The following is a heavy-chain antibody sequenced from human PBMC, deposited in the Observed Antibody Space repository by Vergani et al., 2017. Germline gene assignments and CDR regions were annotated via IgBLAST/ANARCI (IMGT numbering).Heavy chain of an antibody. J-gene: IGHJ4*02. CDR1: GFTFSNSA. V-gene: IGHV3-23*01. CDR3: AREERSNTSPFVGD. D-gene: IGHD2/OR15-2a*01. CDR2: ISGQGDRT. Sequence: EVHLLESGGGQVEAGGSLRLSCVSSGFTFSNSAMSWVRQTSGKGLEWVSAISGQGDRTYYAESVKGRFTISRDNSKNTVYLQMNSLKAEDRATYYCAREERSNTSPFVGDWGQGTLVTV.